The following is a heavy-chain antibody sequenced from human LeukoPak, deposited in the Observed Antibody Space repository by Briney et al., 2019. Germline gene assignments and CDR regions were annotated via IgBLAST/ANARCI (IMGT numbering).Heavy chain of an antibody. V-gene: IGHV3-23*01. CDR3: AKSQGSFVVVPAAIHFDY. J-gene: IGHJ4*02. Sequence: GGSLRLSCAASGFTFSSYSMNWVRQAPGKGLEWVSAISGSGGSTYYADSVKGRFTISRDNSKNTLYLQMNSLRAGDTAVYYCAKSQGSFVVVPAAIHFDYWGQGTLVTVSS. D-gene: IGHD2-2*02. CDR1: GFTFSSYS. CDR2: ISGSGGST.